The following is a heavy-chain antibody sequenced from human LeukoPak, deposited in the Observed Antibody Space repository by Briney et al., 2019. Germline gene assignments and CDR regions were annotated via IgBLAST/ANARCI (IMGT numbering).Heavy chain of an antibody. CDR2: ISSSGSTK. Sequence: GGSLRLSCAASGFTFSSFEMNWVRQAPGKGLDWVAYISSSGSTKYYADSVKGRFTISRDNAKNSLYLQMTSLRAEDTAVYYCAKDQYYDILTGYYLDYWGQGTLVTVSS. V-gene: IGHV3-48*03. CDR1: GFTFSSFE. D-gene: IGHD3-9*01. J-gene: IGHJ4*02. CDR3: AKDQYYDILTGYYLDY.